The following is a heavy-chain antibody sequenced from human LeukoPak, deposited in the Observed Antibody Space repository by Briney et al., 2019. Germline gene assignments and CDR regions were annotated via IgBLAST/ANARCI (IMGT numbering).Heavy chain of an antibody. J-gene: IGHJ4*02. CDR3: AREREERWLQLVDY. V-gene: IGHV3-48*02. Sequence: PGGSLRLSCAASGFTFSSYAMNWVRQASGKGLEWVSYISSSSSTIYYADSVKGRFTISRDNAKNSLYLQMNSLRDEDTAVYYCAREREERWLQLVDYWGQGTLVTVSS. CDR2: ISSSSSTI. CDR1: GFTFSSYA. D-gene: IGHD5-24*01.